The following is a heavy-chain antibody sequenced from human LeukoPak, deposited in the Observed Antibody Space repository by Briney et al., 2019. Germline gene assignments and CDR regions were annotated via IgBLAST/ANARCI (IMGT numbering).Heavy chain of an antibody. J-gene: IGHJ4*02. CDR1: GYTFTGYY. V-gene: IGHV1-2*02. CDR3: ARVVSSGWALGYYFDY. Sequence: GASVKVSCKASGYTFTGYYMHWVRQAPGQGLEWMGWINPNSGGTNYAQKFQGRVTMTRDTSISTAYMEVSRLRSDDTAVYYCARVVSSGWALGYYFDYWGQGTLVTVSS. CDR2: INPNSGGT. D-gene: IGHD6-19*01.